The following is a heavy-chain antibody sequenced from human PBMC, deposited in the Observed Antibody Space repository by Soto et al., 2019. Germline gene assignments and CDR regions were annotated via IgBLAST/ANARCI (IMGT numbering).Heavy chain of an antibody. CDR1: GFTVSSNY. Sequence: EVQLVDSGGGLVRTGGSLRLSCAASGFTVSSNYISWVRQAPGKGLEWVSVIYADGTTYYADSVKDRFTISRDNSKNTVSLQMSRLRAEDTAVYYWAVDIEVTGMGHYYFDYWGQGALVTVSS. J-gene: IGHJ4*02. V-gene: IGHV3-66*01. CDR3: AVDIEVTGMGHYYFDY. D-gene: IGHD2-15*01. CDR2: IYADGTT.